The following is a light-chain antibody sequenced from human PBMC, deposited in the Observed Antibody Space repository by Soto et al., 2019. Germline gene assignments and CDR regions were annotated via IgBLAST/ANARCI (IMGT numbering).Light chain of an antibody. CDR2: KAS. CDR1: QSVTTW. J-gene: IGKJ5*01. Sequence: DIQMTQSPSTLSSSVGDRVTLTCRASQSVTTWLAWYKQKPGKAPKLLIYKASNLESGLPSRFTGSGSGTEFTLTISSLQSDDFETYYCQQYSTYPITFGQGTRLEIK. CDR3: QQYSTYPIT. V-gene: IGKV1-5*03.